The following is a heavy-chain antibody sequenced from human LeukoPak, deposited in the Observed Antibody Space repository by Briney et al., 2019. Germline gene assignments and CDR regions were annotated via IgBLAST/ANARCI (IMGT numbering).Heavy chain of an antibody. V-gene: IGHV1-18*01. CDR3: ARGWEMATRNWFDP. CDR2: ISADNGNT. CDR1: GYTFISHG. J-gene: IGHJ5*02. Sequence: GASVKVSCKASGYTFISHGITWVRQAPGQGLQYMGWISADNGNTNYAQNFQGRVTMTTDTSTSTAYMELRCLRSDDTAVYYCARGWEMATRNWFDPWGQGTLVTVSS. D-gene: IGHD5-24*01.